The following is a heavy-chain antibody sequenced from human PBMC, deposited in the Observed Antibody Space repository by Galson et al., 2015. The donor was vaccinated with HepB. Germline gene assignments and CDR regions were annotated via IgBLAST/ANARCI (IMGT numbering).Heavy chain of an antibody. Sequence: SLRLSCAASGFTFSSYGMFWVRQAPGKGLEWVAVVSFDGSNNYYADSVKGRFTISRDNSKNTLFLQMNSLRVEDTAMYYCAKDLLVKGYSFGFYYYYGMDVWGQGTTVTASS. CDR2: VSFDGSNN. J-gene: IGHJ6*02. CDR1: GFTFSSYG. D-gene: IGHD5-18*01. V-gene: IGHV3-30*18. CDR3: AKDLLVKGYSFGFYYYYGMDV.